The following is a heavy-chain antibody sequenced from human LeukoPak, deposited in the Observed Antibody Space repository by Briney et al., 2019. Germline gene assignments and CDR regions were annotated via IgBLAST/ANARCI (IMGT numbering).Heavy chain of an antibody. J-gene: IGHJ3*02. CDR1: GYTFTSYY. V-gene: IGHV1-46*01. CDR2: INPSGGST. CDR3: ARATVDAFGI. Sequence: ASVKVSRKASGYTFTSYYMHWVRQAPGQGLEWMGIINPSGGSTSYAQKFQGRATMTRDTSTSTVYMELSSLRSEDTAVYYCARATVDAFGIWGQGTMVTVSS.